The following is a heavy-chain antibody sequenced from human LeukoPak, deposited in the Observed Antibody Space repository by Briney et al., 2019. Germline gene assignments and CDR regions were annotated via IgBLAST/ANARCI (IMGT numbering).Heavy chain of an antibody. J-gene: IGHJ4*02. CDR1: GFTFSSYA. Sequence: GGSLRLSCAASGFTFSSYAMHWVRQAPGKGLEWVAVISYDGSNKYYADSVKGRFTISRDNSTNTLYMQMNSLRAEDTAVYYCARGAEDIVVVPAAIPPADWGQGTLVTVSS. V-gene: IGHV3-30*04. CDR2: ISYDGSNK. D-gene: IGHD2-2*01. CDR3: ARGAEDIVVVPAAIPPAD.